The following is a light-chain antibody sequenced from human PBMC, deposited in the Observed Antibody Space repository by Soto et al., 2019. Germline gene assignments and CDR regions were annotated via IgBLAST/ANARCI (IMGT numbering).Light chain of an antibody. CDR3: QQYNNWPRT. Sequence: EIVMTQSPGTLSVSPGEGATLSCRASQTVSNNLAWYQQKPGQAPRLLIYGASTRATGIPARFSGSGSGTEFTLPISSLQSEDFAVYYCQQYNNWPRTFGQGTKVEIK. CDR1: QTVSNN. J-gene: IGKJ1*01. CDR2: GAS. V-gene: IGKV3-15*01.